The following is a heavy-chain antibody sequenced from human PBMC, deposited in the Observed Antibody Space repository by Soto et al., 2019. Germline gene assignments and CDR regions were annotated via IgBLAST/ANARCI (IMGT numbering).Heavy chain of an antibody. D-gene: IGHD6-13*01. CDR2: ISYDGTNK. CDR3: AKESYSSRSTEFDY. Sequence: QVQLVESGGGVVQPGRSLRLSCAASGFTFSTYGMHWVRQAPGKGLEWVAVISYDGTNKYYADSVNGRFTISRDNSKNTLYLQMNSLRAEDTAVYYCAKESYSSRSTEFDYWGQGTLVTVSS. CDR1: GFTFSTYG. V-gene: IGHV3-30*18. J-gene: IGHJ4*02.